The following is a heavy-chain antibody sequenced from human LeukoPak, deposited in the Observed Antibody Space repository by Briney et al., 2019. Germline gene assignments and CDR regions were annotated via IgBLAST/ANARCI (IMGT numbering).Heavy chain of an antibody. Sequence: PGESLKISCKGSGYSFTSYWIGWVRQMPGKGLKWMGIIYPGDSDARYSPSFQGQVTISADKSISTAYLQWSSLKASDTAMYYCARLGELAVAGIQAFDYWGQGTLVTVSS. V-gene: IGHV5-51*01. CDR3: ARLGELAVAGIQAFDY. CDR1: GYSFTSYW. CDR2: IYPGDSDA. D-gene: IGHD6-19*01. J-gene: IGHJ4*02.